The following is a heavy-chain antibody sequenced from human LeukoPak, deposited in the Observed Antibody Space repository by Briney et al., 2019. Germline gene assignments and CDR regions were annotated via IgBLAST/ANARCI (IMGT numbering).Heavy chain of an antibody. V-gene: IGHV3-11*04. CDR1: GFTFSDYY. CDR2: ISSSGSTI. Sequence: GGSLRLSCAASGFTFSDYYMSWIRQAPGKGLEWVSYISSSGSTIYYADSVKGRFTISRDNAKNSLYLQMNSLRAEDTAVYYCARSRDSSGYFPHYNYYAMDAWGQGTTVTVSS. CDR3: ARSRDSSGYFPHYNYYAMDA. D-gene: IGHD3-22*01. J-gene: IGHJ6*02.